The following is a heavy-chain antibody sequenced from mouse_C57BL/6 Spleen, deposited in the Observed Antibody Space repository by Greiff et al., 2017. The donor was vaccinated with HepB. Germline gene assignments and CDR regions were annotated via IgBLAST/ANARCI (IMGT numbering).Heavy chain of an antibody. CDR1: GYTFTSYW. CDR2: IDPNSGGT. D-gene: IGHD3-2*02. Sequence: QVQLQQPGAELVKPGASVKLSCKASGYTFTSYWMHWVKQRPGRGLEWIGRIDPNSGGTKYNEKFKSKATLTVDKTCSTAYMQLSSLTSEDSAGYYSARDSSGTHAMDYWGQGTSVTVSS. V-gene: IGHV1-72*01. CDR3: ARDSSGTHAMDY. J-gene: IGHJ4*01.